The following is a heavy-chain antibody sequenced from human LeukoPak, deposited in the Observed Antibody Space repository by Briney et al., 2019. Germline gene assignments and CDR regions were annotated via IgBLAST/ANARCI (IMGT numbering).Heavy chain of an antibody. D-gene: IGHD3-22*01. V-gene: IGHV1-69*06. CDR3: ARERGIDSSGYYHFDY. Sequence: SVKVSCKASGYTFTGYYMHWVRQAPGQGLEWMGGIIPIFGTANYAQKFQGRVTITADKSTSTAYTELSSLRSEDTAVYYCARERGIDSSGYYHFDYWGQGTLVTVSS. CDR2: IIPIFGTA. J-gene: IGHJ4*02. CDR1: GYTFTGYY.